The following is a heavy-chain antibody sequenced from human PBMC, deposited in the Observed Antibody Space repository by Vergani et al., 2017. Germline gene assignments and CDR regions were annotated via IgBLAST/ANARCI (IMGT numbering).Heavy chain of an antibody. J-gene: IGHJ3*02. CDR2: LSASDRRT. CDR3: AKVGRSEVAGTFGAFDI. V-gene: IGHV3-23*01. CDR1: GFTFRNYA. Sequence: EVQLLESGGGLAQPGGSLRLSCAASGFTFRNYAMTWVRQAPGKGLEWVSTLSASDRRTHYADSVKGRFTISRDYSKNTLFLHMNSLRPEDTAVYYCAKVGRSEVAGTFGAFDIWGQGTMVTVSS. D-gene: IGHD6-19*01.